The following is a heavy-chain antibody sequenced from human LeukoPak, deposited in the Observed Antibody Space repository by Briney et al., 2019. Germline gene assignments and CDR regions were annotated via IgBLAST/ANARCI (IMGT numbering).Heavy chain of an antibody. V-gene: IGHV3-9*01. CDR2: ISWNSGSI. CDR3: AKALGD. Sequence: PGRSLRLSCAASGFTFCDYAMHWVRQAPGKGLEWVSGISWNSGSIGYADSVKGRFTISRDNAKNSLYLQMNSLRAEDTALYYCAKALGDWDQGTLVTVSS. J-gene: IGHJ4*02. CDR1: GFTFCDYA. D-gene: IGHD3-10*01.